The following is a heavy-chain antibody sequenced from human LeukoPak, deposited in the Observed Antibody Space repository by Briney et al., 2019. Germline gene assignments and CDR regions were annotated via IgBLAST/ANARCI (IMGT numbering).Heavy chain of an antibody. CDR1: GFTFSSYG. CDR3: AELGITMIGGV. D-gene: IGHD3-10*02. V-gene: IGHV3-23*01. Sequence: PGGSLRLSCAASGFTFSSYGMSWVRQAPGKGLEWVSAIRGSGIRTYYADSVNGRFTISRDNSKNTLYLQMNSLRAEDTAVYYCAELGITMIGGVWGKGTTVTISS. CDR2: IRGSGIRT. J-gene: IGHJ6*04.